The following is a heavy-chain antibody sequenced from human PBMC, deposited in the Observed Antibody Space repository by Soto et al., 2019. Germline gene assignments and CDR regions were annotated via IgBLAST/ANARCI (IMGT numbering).Heavy chain of an antibody. J-gene: IGHJ1*01. CDR1: GYTLTELS. Sequence: ASVKVSCKVSGYTLTELSMHWVRQAPGKGLEWMGGFDPEDGETIYAQKFQGRVTMTEDTSTDTAYMELSSLRSEDTAVYYCATRARYGDYVRYFQHWGPGTLVTVSS. D-gene: IGHD4-17*01. CDR2: FDPEDGET. V-gene: IGHV1-24*01. CDR3: ATRARYGDYVRYFQH.